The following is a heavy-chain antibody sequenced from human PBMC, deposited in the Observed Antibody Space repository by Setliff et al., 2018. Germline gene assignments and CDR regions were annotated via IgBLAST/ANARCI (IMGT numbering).Heavy chain of an antibody. D-gene: IGHD4-17*01. CDR2: INPNSGDT. Sequence: ASVKVSCKASGYTFTDYYIHWVRQAPGQGLEWMGWINPNSGDTTFAQKFQGSVTITRDTSNSTDYMDLSRLTSDDTAVYYCAREVLSTVVAWDYWGQGTLVTVSS. V-gene: IGHV1-2*02. CDR1: GYTFTDYY. J-gene: IGHJ4*02. CDR3: AREVLSTVVAWDY.